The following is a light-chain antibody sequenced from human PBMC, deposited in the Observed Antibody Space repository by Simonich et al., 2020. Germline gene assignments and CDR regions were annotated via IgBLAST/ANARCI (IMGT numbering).Light chain of an antibody. Sequence: QSALTQPAYVSGSPGQSITISCTGTSSDVGGYNYVSWYQPHPGNAPKLMIYDVSKRPSGVSTRFSVSKSGNTASLTISGLQAEDEADYYCSSYTSSSTWVFGGGTKLTVL. CDR2: DVS. CDR3: SSYTSSSTWV. CDR1: SSDVGGYNY. J-gene: IGLJ2*01. V-gene: IGLV2-14*01.